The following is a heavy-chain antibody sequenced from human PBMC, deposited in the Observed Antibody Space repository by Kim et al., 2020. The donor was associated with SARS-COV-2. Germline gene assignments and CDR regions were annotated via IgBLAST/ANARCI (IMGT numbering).Heavy chain of an antibody. V-gene: IGHV4-39*01. Sequence: LSLKRRVTISVDTSKNQFSLKLSSVTAADTAVYYCARLCSAPYYYDSEVWGQGTTVTVSS. D-gene: IGHD3-22*01. CDR3: ARLCSAPYYYDSEV. J-gene: IGHJ6*02.